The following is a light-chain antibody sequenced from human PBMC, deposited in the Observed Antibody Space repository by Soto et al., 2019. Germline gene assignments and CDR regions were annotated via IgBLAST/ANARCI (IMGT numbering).Light chain of an antibody. CDR1: QSVSSN. Sequence: EIVMTQSPATLSVSPGERATLSCRASQSVSSNLAWYQQKPGQAPRLLIYGASTRATGIPARFSGSGSGTDFTLTISRLEPEDFAVYYCQQCGSSPWMFGQGTKVDIK. J-gene: IGKJ1*01. V-gene: IGKV3-15*01. CDR3: QQCGSSPWM. CDR2: GAS.